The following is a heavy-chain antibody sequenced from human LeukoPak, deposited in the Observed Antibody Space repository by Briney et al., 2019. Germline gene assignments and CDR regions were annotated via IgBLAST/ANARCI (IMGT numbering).Heavy chain of an antibody. CDR3: AKGGGYYGDDLNNWFDP. J-gene: IGHJ5*02. D-gene: IGHD4-17*01. CDR1: GFTFNNYA. CDR2: ISGSGGGT. V-gene: IGHV3-23*01. Sequence: GGSLRLSRAASGFTFNNYAMTWVRQAPGTGLEWVSTISGSGGGTYYADSVKGRFTISRDNSKNTLYLQMNSLRVEDTALYYCAKGGGYYGDDLNNWFDPWGQGTLVTVSS.